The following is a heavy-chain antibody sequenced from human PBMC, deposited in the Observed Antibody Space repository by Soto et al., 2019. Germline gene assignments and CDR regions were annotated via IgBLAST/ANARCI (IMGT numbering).Heavy chain of an antibody. D-gene: IGHD5-12*01. V-gene: IGHV3-74*01. CDR3: ARAHYSGYDL. CDR1: QFTFSSYW. J-gene: IGHJ4*02. Sequence: PLRDSWTASQFTFSSYWRHWVLQAPVKGLVCFSRINSDGSSTSYADSVKGRFTISRDNAKNTLYLQMNSLRAEDTAVYYCARAHYSGYDLWGQGTLVTVSS. CDR2: INSDGSST.